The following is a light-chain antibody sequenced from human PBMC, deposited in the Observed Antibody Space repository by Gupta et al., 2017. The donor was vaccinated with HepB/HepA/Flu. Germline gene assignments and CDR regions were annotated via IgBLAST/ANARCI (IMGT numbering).Light chain of an antibody. J-gene: IGLJ3*02. V-gene: IGLV1-36*01. CDR2: YDD. CDR3: AAWDDSLNGWV. Sequence: QSVQTQPPSVSDAPRPRVTISCSGSSSNIGNNAVNWYQHLPGKAPKLLIYYDDLLPSGVSDRFSGSKSGTSASLAISGLQSEDEADYYCAAWDDSLNGWVFGGGTKLTVL. CDR1: SSNIGNNA.